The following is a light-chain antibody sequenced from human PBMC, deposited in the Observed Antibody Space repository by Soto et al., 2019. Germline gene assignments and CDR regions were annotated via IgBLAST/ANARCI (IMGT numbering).Light chain of an antibody. CDR2: LAS. CDR3: QQSYSTPYT. CDR1: QNVATY. J-gene: IGKJ2*01. Sequence: DIQMTQSPSSLSASIGDRVTISCRASQNVATYLNWYQQKPGKAPKLLIYLASTLQSGVPSRFSGSGSGTDFTLTISSLQPEDVATYCGQQSYSTPYTFGRGTKLEIK. V-gene: IGKV1-39*01.